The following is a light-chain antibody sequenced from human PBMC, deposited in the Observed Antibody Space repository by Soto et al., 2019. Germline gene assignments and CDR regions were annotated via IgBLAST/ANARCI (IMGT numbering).Light chain of an antibody. CDR1: SSNIGTNT. V-gene: IGLV1-44*01. CDR3: AAWDVSLVV. Sequence: QLVLTQPPSASGTPGQRVTISCSGSSSNIGTNTVIWYQQLPGAAPRLLIYSDNQRPSGVPDRFSGSKSGTSASLAICGLQSEDEADYYCAAWDVSLVVFGGGTKLTVL. J-gene: IGLJ2*01. CDR2: SDN.